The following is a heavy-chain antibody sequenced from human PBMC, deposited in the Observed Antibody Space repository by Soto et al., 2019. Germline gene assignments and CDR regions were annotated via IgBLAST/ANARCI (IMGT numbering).Heavy chain of an antibody. V-gene: IGHV4-34*01. CDR2: INHCGST. CDR3: ARASSTADIVTGYYIHAFDI. J-gene: IGHJ3*02. Sequence: QVQLQQWGAGLLKPSETLSLTCAVYGGSFSGYYWSWIRQPPGKGLEWIGEINHCGSTTYDPSLKGRVTISVDTSKNQLSLKLCSVTAADTAVYYCARASSTADIVTGYYIHAFDIWGQGTMVTVSS. CDR1: GGSFSGYY. D-gene: IGHD3-9*01.